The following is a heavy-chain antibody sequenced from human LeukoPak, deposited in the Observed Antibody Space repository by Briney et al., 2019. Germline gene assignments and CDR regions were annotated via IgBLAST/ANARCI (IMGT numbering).Heavy chain of an antibody. CDR1: GFTFSSYG. Sequence: GGSLRLSCAASGFTFSSYGMHWVRQAPGKGLEWVAIVWYDGSSKYYAASVKGRFTISRDNSKNTLYLQMNSLRAEDTAVYYCARDSRKYVVRGSGMDVWGQGTTVTVSS. J-gene: IGHJ6*02. V-gene: IGHV3-30*02. D-gene: IGHD3-10*01. CDR3: ARDSRKYVVRGSGMDV. CDR2: VWYDGSSK.